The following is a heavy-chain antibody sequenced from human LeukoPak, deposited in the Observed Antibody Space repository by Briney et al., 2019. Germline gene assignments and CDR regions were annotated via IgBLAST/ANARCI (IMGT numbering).Heavy chain of an antibody. V-gene: IGHV3-23*01. Sequence: PGGSLRLSCAVSGFAFGSEAMSWVRQSPARGLEWVASISPGGGTTYYADYVKGRFTISRDNSKNTLYLQMNSLRAEDTAVYYCAYMIAVAASFDYWGQGTLVTVSS. J-gene: IGHJ4*02. CDR2: ISPGGGTT. D-gene: IGHD6-19*01. CDR3: AYMIAVAASFDY. CDR1: GFAFGSEA.